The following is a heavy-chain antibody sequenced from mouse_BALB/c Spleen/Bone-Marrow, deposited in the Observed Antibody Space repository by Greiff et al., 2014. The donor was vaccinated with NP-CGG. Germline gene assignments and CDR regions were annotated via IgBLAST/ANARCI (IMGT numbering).Heavy chain of an antibody. Sequence: VMLVESGPGLVAPSQSLSITCTVSGFSLTGYGVSWVRQPPGKGLEWLGMIWGDGSTDYNSAPKSRLSISKDNSKSQVFLKMNSLQTDDTARYYCARDSFLITRALDYWGQGTSVTVSS. V-gene: IGHV2-6-7*01. CDR2: IWGDGST. J-gene: IGHJ4*01. CDR3: ARDSFLITRALDY. CDR1: GFSLTGYG. D-gene: IGHD2-4*01.